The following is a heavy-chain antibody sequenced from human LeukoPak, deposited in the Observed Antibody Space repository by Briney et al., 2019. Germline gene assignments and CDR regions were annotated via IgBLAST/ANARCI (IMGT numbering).Heavy chain of an antibody. CDR3: AGAPSEIGGYYPEYFRH. CDR2: IKSDGST. Sequence: GGSLRLSCAASGFTFSSYWMHWVRHAPGKGLVWVSRIKSDGSTNYADSVKGRFTISRDNAKNTLSLQMNSLRAEDTGVYYCAGAPSEIGGYYPEYFRHWGHGTLVTVS. V-gene: IGHV3-74*01. D-gene: IGHD3-22*01. J-gene: IGHJ1*01. CDR1: GFTFSSYW.